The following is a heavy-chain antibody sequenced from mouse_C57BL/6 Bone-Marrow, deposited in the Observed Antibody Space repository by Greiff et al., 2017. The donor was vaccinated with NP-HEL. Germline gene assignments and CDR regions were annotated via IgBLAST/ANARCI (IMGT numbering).Heavy chain of an antibody. CDR2: ISSGGDYI. CDR1: GFTFSSYA. CDR3: TRGYDYDEGDCAMDY. D-gene: IGHD2-4*01. V-gene: IGHV5-9-1*02. J-gene: IGHJ4*01. Sequence: EVQRVESGEGLVKPGGSLKLSCAASGFTFSSYAMSWVRQTPEKRLEWVAYISSGGDYIYYADTVKGRFTISRDNARNTLYLQMSSLKSEDTAMYYCTRGYDYDEGDCAMDYWGQGTSVTVSS.